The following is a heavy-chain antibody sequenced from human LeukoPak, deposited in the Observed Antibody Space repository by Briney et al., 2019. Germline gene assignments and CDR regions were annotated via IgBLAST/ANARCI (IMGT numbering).Heavy chain of an antibody. D-gene: IGHD7-27*01. CDR1: GGTFSSYA. J-gene: IGHJ4*02. V-gene: IGHV1-69*13. CDR3: AREGLGIHAFDY. Sequence: SVKVSCKASGGTFSSYAISWVRQAPGQGLEWMGGIIPIFDTANYAQKFQGRVTITADESTSTAYMELSSLRSEDTAVYYCAREGLGIHAFDYWGQGTLVTVSS. CDR2: IIPIFDTA.